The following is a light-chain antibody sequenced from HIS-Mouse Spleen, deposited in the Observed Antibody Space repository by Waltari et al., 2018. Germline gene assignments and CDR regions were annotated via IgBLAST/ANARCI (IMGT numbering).Light chain of an antibody. CDR2: QDS. CDR1: KLGDKY. J-gene: IGLJ1*01. CDR3: QAWDSSLHV. Sequence: SYELTQPPSVSVSPGQTASITCSGAKLGDKYACWYQQKPGQSPVLVIYQDSKRPSGIPERFSGSNSGNTATLTISGTQAMDEADYYCQAWDSSLHVFGTGTKVTVL. V-gene: IGLV3-1*01.